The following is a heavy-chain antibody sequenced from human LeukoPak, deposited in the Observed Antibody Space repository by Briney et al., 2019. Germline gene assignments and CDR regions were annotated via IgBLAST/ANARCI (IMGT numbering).Heavy chain of an antibody. J-gene: IGHJ4*02. CDR2: ISSSGSTI. D-gene: IGHD3-9*01. Sequence: GGSLRLSCAASGFTFSDYYMSWIRQAPGKGLEWVSYISSSGSTIYYADSVKGRFTISRDNAKNSLYLQMNSLRAEDTAVYYCARRTTYYDILTGYYVLDYWGQGTLVTVSS. CDR3: ARRTTYYDILTGYYVLDY. V-gene: IGHV3-11*01. CDR1: GFTFSDYY.